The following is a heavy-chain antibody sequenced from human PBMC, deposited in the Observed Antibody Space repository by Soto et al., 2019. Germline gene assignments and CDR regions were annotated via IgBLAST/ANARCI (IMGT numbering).Heavy chain of an antibody. D-gene: IGHD2-15*01. CDR2: INAGNGNT. V-gene: IGHV1-3*01. CDR3: ARIQWYCSGGSCPASTATDYGMDV. J-gene: IGHJ6*02. CDR1: GYTFTSYA. Sequence: AVKVSFKDSGYTFTSYAMHCVRQAPGQRLEWMGWINAGNGNTKYSQKFQGRVTITRDTSASTAYMELSSLRSEDTAVYYCARIQWYCSGGSCPASTATDYGMDVWGQGTTVTVSS.